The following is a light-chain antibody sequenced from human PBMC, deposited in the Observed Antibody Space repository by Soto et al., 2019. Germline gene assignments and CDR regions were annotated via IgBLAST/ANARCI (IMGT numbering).Light chain of an antibody. Sequence: EIVLTQSPGTLSLSPGERATLSCRASQSVSSSYLAWYQQKPGQAPRLLIYGASSRATGIPDRFSGSGSGTDFTLTISRLEPEDFAVYYCQQYGSSLRTFAQGTKLEIK. J-gene: IGKJ2*01. CDR2: GAS. V-gene: IGKV3-20*01. CDR3: QQYGSSLRT. CDR1: QSVSSSY.